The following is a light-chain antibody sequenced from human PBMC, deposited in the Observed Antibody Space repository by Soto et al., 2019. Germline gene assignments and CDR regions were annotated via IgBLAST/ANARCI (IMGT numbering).Light chain of an antibody. J-gene: IGKJ4*01. CDR1: QNVKTR. CDR2: DAF. CDR3: QQYDEWPLT. V-gene: IGKV3-15*01. Sequence: EKVKTQSPATLSVSPGERATLSCRASQNVKTRLAWYQQKPGQAPGLLIYDAFTRATGIPARFSGSASGTEFTLTISSLQSEDFAVYYCQQYDEWPLTFGGGTKVDIK.